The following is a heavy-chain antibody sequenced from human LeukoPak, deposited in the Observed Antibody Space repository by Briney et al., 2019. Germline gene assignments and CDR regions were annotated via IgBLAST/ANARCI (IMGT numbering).Heavy chain of an antibody. Sequence: ASVKVSCKASGYTFTSYGISWVRQAPGQGLEWMGWISAYNGNTNYAQKLQGRVTMTTDTSTSTAYMELRSLRSDDTAVYYCARARCSGGSCYSPWFDPWGQGTLVTVSS. J-gene: IGHJ5*02. CDR2: ISAYNGNT. V-gene: IGHV1-18*01. D-gene: IGHD2-15*01. CDR3: ARARCSGGSCYSPWFDP. CDR1: GYTFTSYG.